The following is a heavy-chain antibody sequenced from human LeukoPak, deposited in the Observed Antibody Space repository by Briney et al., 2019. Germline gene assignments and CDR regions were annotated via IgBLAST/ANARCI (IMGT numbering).Heavy chain of an antibody. V-gene: IGHV3-30-3*01. CDR1: GFTFSSYA. CDR2: ISYDGSNK. D-gene: IGHD6-19*01. J-gene: IGHJ4*02. CDR3: ARDRELLTSSGSYFDY. Sequence: GGSLRLSCAASGFTFSSYAMHWVRQAPGKGLEWVAVISYDGSNKYYADSVKGRFTISRDNSKNTLYLQMNSLRAEDTAVYYCARDRELLTSSGSYFDYWGQGTLVTVSS.